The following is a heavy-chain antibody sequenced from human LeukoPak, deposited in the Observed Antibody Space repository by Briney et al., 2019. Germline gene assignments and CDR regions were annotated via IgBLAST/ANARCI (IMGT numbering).Heavy chain of an antibody. D-gene: IGHD3-10*01. CDR2: INRDGSTT. Sequence: GGTLRLSCAASGFTFSNYWVHWVRQAPGKGLVWVSRINRDGSTTNYADSVKGRFTVSRDNAKNTLNLQMNSLRAEDTAVYYCARDKKSGESSEIDYWGQGTLVTVSS. CDR1: GFTFSNYW. CDR3: ARDKKSGESSEIDY. J-gene: IGHJ4*02. V-gene: IGHV3-74*01.